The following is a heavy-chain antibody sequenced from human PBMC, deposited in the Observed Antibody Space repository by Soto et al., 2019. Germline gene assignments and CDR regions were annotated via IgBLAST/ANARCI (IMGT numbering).Heavy chain of an antibody. Sequence: GGSLRLSCAASGFTFSSYSMNWVRQAPGKGLEWVSSISSSSSYIYYADSVKGRFTISRDNAKNSLYLQMNSLRAEETAVYYCARGRGTGEQLVPHLYYGMDVWGQGTTVTVSS. J-gene: IGHJ6*02. CDR3: ARGRGTGEQLVPHLYYGMDV. CDR1: GFTFSSYS. CDR2: ISSSSSYI. D-gene: IGHD6-13*01. V-gene: IGHV3-21*01.